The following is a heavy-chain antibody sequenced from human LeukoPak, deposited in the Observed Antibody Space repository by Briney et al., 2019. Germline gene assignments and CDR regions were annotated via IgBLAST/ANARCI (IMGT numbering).Heavy chain of an antibody. Sequence: SGGSLRLSCVVSGFTISSHSINWVRQAPGKGLVWVSRINSDGSSTSYADSVKGRFTISRDNAKNTLYLQMNSLRAEDTAVYYCARARYSSSLVGYWGQGTLVTVSS. CDR1: GFTISSHS. CDR2: INSDGSST. CDR3: ARARYSSSLVGY. V-gene: IGHV3-74*01. J-gene: IGHJ4*02. D-gene: IGHD6-13*01.